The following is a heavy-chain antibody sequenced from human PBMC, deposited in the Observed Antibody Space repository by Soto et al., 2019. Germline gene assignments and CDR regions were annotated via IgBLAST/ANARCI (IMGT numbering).Heavy chain of an antibody. CDR1: GYTFTSYA. D-gene: IGHD1-20*01. CDR3: ALLYKWNTLFDY. V-gene: IGHV1-3*01. J-gene: IGHJ4*02. CDR2: INAGNGNT. Sequence: ASVKVSCKASGYTFTSYAMHWVRQAPGQRLEWMGWINAGNGNTKYSQKFQGRVTITRDTSASTAYMELSSLRSEDTAVYYCALLYKWNTLFDYWGQGTLVTVSS.